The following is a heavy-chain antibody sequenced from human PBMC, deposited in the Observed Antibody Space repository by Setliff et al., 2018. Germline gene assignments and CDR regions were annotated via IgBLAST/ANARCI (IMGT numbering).Heavy chain of an antibody. Sequence: SETLSLTCGGYGGSISDYYWSWIRQPPGKGLEWIGEINHSGSTNYNPSLKSRVTISLDTSRNQVSLKLSSVTAADTAVYYCARDRQYCSSTSCYASHFYYYAMDIWGQGTTVTAP. V-gene: IGHV4-34*01. CDR2: INHSGST. J-gene: IGHJ6*02. CDR3: ARDRQYCSSTSCYASHFYYYAMDI. CDR1: GGSISDYY. D-gene: IGHD2-2*01.